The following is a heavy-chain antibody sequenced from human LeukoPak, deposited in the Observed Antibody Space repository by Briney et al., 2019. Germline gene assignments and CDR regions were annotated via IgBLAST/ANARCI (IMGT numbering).Heavy chain of an antibody. CDR1: GGSISSYY. CDR2: IYYSGST. CDR3: ARGRHYYDSSGYYYVWFDP. J-gene: IGHJ5*02. V-gene: IGHV4-59*12. Sequence: SETLSLTCTVSGGSISSYYWSWIRQPPGKGLEWIGYIYYSGSTNYNPSLKSRVTISVDTSKNQFSLKLSSVTAADTAVYYCARGRHYYDSSGYYYVWFDPWGQGTLVTVSS. D-gene: IGHD3-22*01.